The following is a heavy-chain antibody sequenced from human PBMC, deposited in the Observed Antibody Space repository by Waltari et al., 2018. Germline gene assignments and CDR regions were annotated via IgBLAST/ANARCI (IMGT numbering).Heavy chain of an antibody. Sequence: EVHLVESGGGVVQPGGSLRLSCTGSGFRFGHCWMPWARKAPGKGREWVSRINVDGGYISYGDSVKGRFTISRDNAKNTVFLQLNSLRADDTAVYFCARKAGSGYPYGPFYYDNWGQGTLVTVSS. D-gene: IGHD5-12*01. CDR3: ARKAGSGYPYGPFYYDN. CDR2: INVDGGYI. J-gene: IGHJ4*02. V-gene: IGHV3-74*01. CDR1: GFRFGHCW.